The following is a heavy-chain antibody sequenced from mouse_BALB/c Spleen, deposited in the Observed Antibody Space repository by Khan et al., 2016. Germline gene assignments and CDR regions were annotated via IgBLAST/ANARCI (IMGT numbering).Heavy chain of an antibody. J-gene: IGHJ2*01. D-gene: IGHD2-4*01. CDR3: ARHEGRTMITTVYFDY. CDR2: FYPGSGSI. V-gene: IGHV1-62-2*01. Sequence: QVRLQQSGAELVKPGASVKLSCKASGYTFTEYIIHWVKQRSGQGLEWIGWFYPGSGSIKYNEKFKDKATLTADKSSSTVYMELSRLTSEDSAVYVSARHEGRTMITTVYFDYWGQGTTLTVAS. CDR1: GYTFTEYI.